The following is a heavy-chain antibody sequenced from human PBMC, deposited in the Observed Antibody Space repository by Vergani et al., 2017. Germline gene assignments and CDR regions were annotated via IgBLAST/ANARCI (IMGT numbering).Heavy chain of an antibody. Sequence: QVQLVESGGGVVQPGGSLRLSCAASGFTFSSYGIHWARQAPGKGLEWVAFIRYDGGSKYYEDSVKGRFTISRDNSKNTLYLQMNSLRAEDTAVYYCAKDLTYDMDVWGQGTTVTVSS. V-gene: IGHV3-30*02. CDR3: AKDLTYDMDV. J-gene: IGHJ6*02. CDR1: GFTFSSYG. CDR2: IRYDGGSK. D-gene: IGHD3-9*01.